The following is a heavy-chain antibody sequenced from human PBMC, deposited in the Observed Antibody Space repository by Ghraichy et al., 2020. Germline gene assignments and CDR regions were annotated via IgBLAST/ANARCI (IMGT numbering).Heavy chain of an antibody. V-gene: IGHV4-39*01. CDR1: GGSISSSSYY. D-gene: IGHD3-16*01. CDR3: ARPQGGYYFDY. CDR2: IYYSGST. J-gene: IGHJ4*02. Sequence: SETLSLTCTVSGGSISSSSYYWGWIRQPPGKGLEWIGSIYYSGSTYYNPSLKSRVTISVDTSKNQFSLKLSSVTAADTAVYYCARPQGGYYFDYWGQGTLVTVSS.